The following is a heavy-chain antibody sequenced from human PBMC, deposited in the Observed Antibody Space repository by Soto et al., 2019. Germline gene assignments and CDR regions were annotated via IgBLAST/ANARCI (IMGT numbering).Heavy chain of an antibody. CDR1: GYTLSELS. V-gene: IGHV1-24*01. D-gene: IGHD4-4*01. CDR3: ATAKSASYSHYRFLDY. J-gene: IGHJ4*02. CDR2: FDPEDRER. Sequence: QVQLAQSGAEVKKPGASVKVSCKVSGYTLSELSMHWVRQAPGKGLEWMGGFDPEDRERVYTQKFQGRVTMTEDTSTDTAYMELNSLRSEDTAMYYCATAKSASYSHYRFLDYWGQGTLVTVSA.